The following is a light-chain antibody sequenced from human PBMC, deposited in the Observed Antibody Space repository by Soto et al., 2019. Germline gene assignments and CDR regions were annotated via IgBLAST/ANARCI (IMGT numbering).Light chain of an antibody. J-gene: IGLJ1*01. Sequence: QSVLTQPPSVSGAPGQRVTISCTGSSSDIGAGYDVHWYQQLPGTAPKLLIYDNNNRPSGVPDRFSGSKSGTSASLAITGLQAEDEADYYCQSYDNSLIGSYVFGTGTKVTVL. V-gene: IGLV1-40*01. CDR3: QSYDNSLIGSYV. CDR2: DNN. CDR1: SSDIGAGYD.